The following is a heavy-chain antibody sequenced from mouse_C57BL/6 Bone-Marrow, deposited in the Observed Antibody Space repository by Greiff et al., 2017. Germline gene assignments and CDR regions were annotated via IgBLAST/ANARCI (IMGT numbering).Heavy chain of an antibody. CDR2: ISNGGGST. V-gene: IGHV5-12*01. D-gene: IGHD4-1*01. CDR1: GFTFSDYY. Sequence: EVKLMESGGGLVQPGGSLKLSCAASGFTFSDYYMYWVRQTPEKRLEWVAYISNGGGSTYYPDTVKGRFTISRDNAKNTLYLQMSRLKSEDTAMYYGARHPSWDVGFDDWGQGTTLTVSS. CDR3: ARHPSWDVGFDD. J-gene: IGHJ2*01.